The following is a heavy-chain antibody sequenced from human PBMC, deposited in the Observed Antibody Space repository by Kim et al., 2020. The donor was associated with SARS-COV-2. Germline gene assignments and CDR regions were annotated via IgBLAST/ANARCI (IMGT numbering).Heavy chain of an antibody. CDR1: GGSISSSSDY. Sequence: SETLSLTCTVSGGSISSSSDYWGWIRQPPGKGLEWIGRIYYSGRTYYNPSLKSRVTISVDTSKNQFSLKLSSVTAADTAVYYCARLADPAAAEGYYLDYWGQGTLDSVPS. J-gene: IGHJ4*02. CDR3: ARLADPAAAEGYYLDY. CDR2: IYYSGRT. V-gene: IGHV4-39*01. D-gene: IGHD6-13*01.